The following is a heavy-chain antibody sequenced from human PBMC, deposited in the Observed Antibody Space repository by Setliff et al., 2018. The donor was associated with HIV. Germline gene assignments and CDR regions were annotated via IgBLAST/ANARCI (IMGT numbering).Heavy chain of an antibody. CDR2: MSHSGST. V-gene: IGHV4-39*02. CDR1: GGSISSGTYY. J-gene: IGHJ4*02. CDR3: ARVSTAVTAAPLDY. Sequence: SETLSLTCSVSGGSISSGTYYWGWIRQPPGKGLEWIGSMSHSGSTLYNPSLKSRVTISVDTSNNHFSLKLRSVTAADTAMYYCARVSTAVTAAPLDYWSQGTLVTVSS. D-gene: IGHD4-17*01.